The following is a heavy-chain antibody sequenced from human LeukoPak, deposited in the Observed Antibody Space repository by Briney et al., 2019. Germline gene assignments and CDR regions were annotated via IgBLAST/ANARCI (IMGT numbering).Heavy chain of an antibody. D-gene: IGHD3-10*01. CDR2: ISYDGSNK. J-gene: IGHJ4*02. CDR3: ARDGSYYGSGTYSRYFFDY. Sequence: PGGSLRLSCAASGFTFSSYGMHWVRQAPGKGLEWVAVISYDGSNKYYADSVKGRFTISRDNSKNTLYLQMNSLRAEDTAVYYCARDGSYYGSGTYSRYFFDYWGQGTVVTVSS. V-gene: IGHV3-30*03. CDR1: GFTFSSYG.